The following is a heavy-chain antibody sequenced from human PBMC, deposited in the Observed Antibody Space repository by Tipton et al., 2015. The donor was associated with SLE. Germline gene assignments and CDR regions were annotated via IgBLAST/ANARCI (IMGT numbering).Heavy chain of an antibody. V-gene: IGHV4-61*09. CDR3: ARVGGGYFTNWFDP. CDR2: IYTSGST. CDR1: GGSISSGSYY. D-gene: IGHD5-18*01. J-gene: IGHJ5*02. Sequence: LRLSCTVSGGSISSGSYYWSWIRQPAGKGLEWIGHIYTSGSTNYNPSLKSRVTISVDTSKNQFSLKLSSVTAADTAVHYCARVGGGYFTNWFDPWGQGTLVTVSS.